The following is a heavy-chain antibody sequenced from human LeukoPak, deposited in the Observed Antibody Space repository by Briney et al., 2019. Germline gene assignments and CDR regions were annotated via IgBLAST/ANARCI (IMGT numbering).Heavy chain of an antibody. CDR3: ARDGFYDFWTPNAFDI. V-gene: IGHV4-38-2*02. CDR1: GYSISSGYY. D-gene: IGHD3-3*01. Sequence: SETLSLTCTVSGYSISSGYYWGWIRQPPGKGLEWIGSIYHSGSTYYNPSLKSRVTISVDTSKNQFSLKLSSVTAADTAVYYCARDGFYDFWTPNAFDIWGQGTMVTVSS. CDR2: IYHSGST. J-gene: IGHJ3*02.